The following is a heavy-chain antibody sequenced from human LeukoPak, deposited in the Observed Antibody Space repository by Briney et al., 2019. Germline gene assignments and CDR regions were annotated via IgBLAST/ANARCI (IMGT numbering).Heavy chain of an antibody. Sequence: GGSLRLSCAASGFTFSDYYMSWIRQAPGKGLEWVSYISSSGSTIYYADSVKGRFTISRDNAKNSLYLRMNTLRAEDTAVYYCAREYPDYGDGFDYWGQGTLVTVSS. D-gene: IGHD4-17*01. CDR1: GFTFSDYY. CDR3: AREYPDYGDGFDY. V-gene: IGHV3-11*01. CDR2: ISSSGSTI. J-gene: IGHJ4*02.